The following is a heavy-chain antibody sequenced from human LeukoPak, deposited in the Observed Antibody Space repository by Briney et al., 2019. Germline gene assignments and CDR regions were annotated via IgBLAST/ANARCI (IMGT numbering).Heavy chain of an antibody. Sequence: GSLTHSCHPSGLTCIRYAMSLLIQAPWMGLNYISSVSGNGQSTFYADSVKGRFTLSIDFSKNTLYLQMSNLRAEDTARYYCAKASDYNNYFDFWGQGILVTVSS. D-gene: IGHD6-25*01. CDR2: VSGNGQST. J-gene: IGHJ4*02. CDR1: GLTCIRYA. V-gene: IGHV3-23*01. CDR3: AKASDYNNYFDF.